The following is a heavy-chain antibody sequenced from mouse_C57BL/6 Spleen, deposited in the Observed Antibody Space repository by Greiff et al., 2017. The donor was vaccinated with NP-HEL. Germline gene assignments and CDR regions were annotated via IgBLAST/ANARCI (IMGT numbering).Heavy chain of an antibody. J-gene: IGHJ3*01. Sequence: EVKLVESGGGLVKPGGSLKLSCAASGFTFSSYTMSWVRQTPEKRLEWVATISGGGGITYYPDSGKVRFTISRDNAKNTLYLQMSSLRSEDTALYYCARHEGLPWFAYWGQGTLVTVSA. CDR3: ARHEGLPWFAY. CDR1: GFTFSSYT. D-gene: IGHD2-4*01. V-gene: IGHV5-9*01. CDR2: ISGGGGIT.